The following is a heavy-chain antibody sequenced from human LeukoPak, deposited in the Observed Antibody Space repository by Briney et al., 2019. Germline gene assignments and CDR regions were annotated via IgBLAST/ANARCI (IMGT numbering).Heavy chain of an antibody. CDR1: GGTFSSYA. CDR3: AKDLRDTAMVTMLGPFQH. J-gene: IGHJ1*01. D-gene: IGHD5-18*01. V-gene: IGHV1-69*13. CDR2: IIPIFGTA. Sequence: GASVKVSCKASGGTFSSYAISWVRQAPGQGLEWMGGIIPIFGTANYAQKFQGRVTITADESTSTAYMELSSLRSEDTAVYYCAKDLRDTAMVTMLGPFQHWGQGTLVTVSS.